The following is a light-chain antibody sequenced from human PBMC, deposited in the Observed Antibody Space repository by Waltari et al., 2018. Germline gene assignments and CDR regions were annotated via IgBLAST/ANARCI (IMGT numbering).Light chain of an antibody. Sequence: QSVLSQPPAASGTPGQRVIISCSGTSSNLAINYVYWYQQLPGMAPKLLIYQNSQRPSGVPDRFSGSKSGTSASLAISGLRSEDEADYYCSAWDDSLSAWVFGGGTKLTVL. J-gene: IGLJ3*02. CDR3: SAWDDSLSAWV. CDR2: QNS. V-gene: IGLV1-47*01. CDR1: SSNLAINY.